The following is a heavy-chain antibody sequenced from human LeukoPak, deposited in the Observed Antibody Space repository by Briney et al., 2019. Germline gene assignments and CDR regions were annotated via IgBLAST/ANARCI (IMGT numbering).Heavy chain of an antibody. Sequence: PSGTLSLTCAVYGGSFSSYYWSWIRQPPGKGLEWIGYIYYSGSTNYHPSLKSRVTISVDTSKNQFSLKLSSVTAADTAVYYCARGIAAAGSGFDYWGQGTLVTVSS. J-gene: IGHJ4*02. V-gene: IGHV4-59*01. CDR2: IYYSGST. D-gene: IGHD6-13*01. CDR3: ARGIAAAGSGFDY. CDR1: GGSFSSYY.